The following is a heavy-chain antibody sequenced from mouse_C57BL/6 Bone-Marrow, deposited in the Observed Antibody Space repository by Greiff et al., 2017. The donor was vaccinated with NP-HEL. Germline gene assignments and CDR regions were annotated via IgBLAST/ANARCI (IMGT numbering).Heavy chain of an antibody. CDR3: AILGSSPYYFDY. V-gene: IGHV1-74*01. D-gene: IGHD1-1*01. CDR1: GYTFTSYW. Sequence: QVQLQQPGAELVKPGASVKVSYKASGYTFTSYWMHWVKQRPGQGLEWIGRIHPSDIVTNYNQKFKGKATLTVDKSSSTAYMQLSSLTSEDSAVYYCAILGSSPYYFDYWGQGTTLTVSS. J-gene: IGHJ2*01. CDR2: IHPSDIVT.